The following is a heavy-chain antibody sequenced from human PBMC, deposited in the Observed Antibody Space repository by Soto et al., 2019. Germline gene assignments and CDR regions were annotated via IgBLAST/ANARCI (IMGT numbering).Heavy chain of an antibody. CDR2: INLDGTST. CDR3: VRERYRSFYFDY. CDR1: GFTFSSYW. D-gene: IGHD1-1*01. Sequence: EVQLVESGGDLVQPGGSLRLSCAASGFTFSSYWMHWVRQAPGKGLVGVSRINLDGTSTKYADSVKGRFTISRDNAKNTVYLQMNSLRAEDTAVYYCVRERYRSFYFDYWGQGTLATVSS. V-gene: IGHV3-74*01. J-gene: IGHJ4*02.